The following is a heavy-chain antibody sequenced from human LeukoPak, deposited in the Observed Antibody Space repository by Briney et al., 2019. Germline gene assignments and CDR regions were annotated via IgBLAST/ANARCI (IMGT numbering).Heavy chain of an antibody. D-gene: IGHD2-15*01. V-gene: IGHV1-3*01. Sequence: ASVKEACKASGYTFTSYAMHWVRQAPGQRLEWMGWINAGIDNTKYSQKFQGRVTITRNTSASTAHMELSSLRSEDTAVYYCARYLGYCTGGTCYPNWFDPWGQGTLVTVSS. J-gene: IGHJ5*02. CDR1: GYTFTSYA. CDR2: INAGIDNT. CDR3: ARYLGYCTGGTCYPNWFDP.